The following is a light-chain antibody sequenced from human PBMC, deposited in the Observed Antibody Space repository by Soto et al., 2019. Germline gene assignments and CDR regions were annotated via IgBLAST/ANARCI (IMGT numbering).Light chain of an antibody. V-gene: IGKV1-5*03. J-gene: IGKJ1*01. CDR2: KAS. CDR1: QTISSW. CDR3: QQYNRFSTWT. Sequence: DIQMTKSPSTVSGSVGDRVTITCRASQTISSWLAWYQQKPGKAPKLLIYKASTLKSGVPSRFSGSGSGTEFTLTISSLLPDDFATYYCQQYNRFSTWTFGQGTKVDIK.